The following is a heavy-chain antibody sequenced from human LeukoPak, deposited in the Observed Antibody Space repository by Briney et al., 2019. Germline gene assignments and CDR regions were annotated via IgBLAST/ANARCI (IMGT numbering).Heavy chain of an antibody. V-gene: IGHV4-39*01. CDR2: IYYSGST. J-gene: IGHJ4*02. D-gene: IGHD6-6*01. Sequence: SETLSLTCTVSGSSISSSSYYWGWIRQPPGKGLEWIGSIYYSGSTYYNPSLKSRVTISVDTSKNQFSLKLSSVTAADTAVYYCARQFLEQLVLFDYWGQGTLVTVSS. CDR1: GSSISSSSYY. CDR3: ARQFLEQLVLFDY.